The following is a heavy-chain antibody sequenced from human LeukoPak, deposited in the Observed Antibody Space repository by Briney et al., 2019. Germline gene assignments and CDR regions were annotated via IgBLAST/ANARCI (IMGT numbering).Heavy chain of an antibody. CDR2: IYYSGST. D-gene: IGHD5-18*01. Sequence: PSETLSLTCTVSGGSISTYFWSWIRQPPGKGLEWIGYIYYSGSTNYNPSLKSRVTISVDTSKDQFSLKLSSVTAADTAVYYCARPVGYSYGRYYYYGMDVWGQGTTVTVSS. CDR3: ARPVGYSYGRYYYYGMDV. CDR1: GGSISTYF. V-gene: IGHV4-59*01. J-gene: IGHJ6*02.